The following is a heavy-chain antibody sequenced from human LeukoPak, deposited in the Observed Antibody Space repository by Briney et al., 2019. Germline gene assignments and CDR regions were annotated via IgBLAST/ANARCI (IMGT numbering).Heavy chain of an antibody. V-gene: IGHV3-23*01. CDR1: GFTFSSYA. D-gene: IGHD5-18*01. Sequence: GGSLRLSCAASGFTFSSYAMSWVRQAPGKGLEWVSSISGSGGSIYYADSVKGRFTISRDNSKNTLYLQMNSLRAEDTAVYYCAKEEPVDTAPNYFDYWGQGTLVTVSS. J-gene: IGHJ4*02. CDR3: AKEEPVDTAPNYFDY. CDR2: ISGSGGSI.